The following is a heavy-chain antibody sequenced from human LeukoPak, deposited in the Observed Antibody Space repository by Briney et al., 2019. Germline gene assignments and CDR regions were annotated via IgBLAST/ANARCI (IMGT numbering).Heavy chain of an antibody. CDR2: SNPSGGST. V-gene: IGHV1-46*01. Sequence: ASVKVSCKASGDTFTTDYIHWVRQGPGQGPEWMGVSNPSGGSTANAQKFQGRVTMTRDTSTSTVYMELSSLRSEDTAIYYCARARGSGSYYGHDYYYYHYMDVWGKGTTVTVSS. CDR3: ARARGSGSYYGHDYYYYHYMDV. CDR1: GDTFTTDY. D-gene: IGHD3-10*01. J-gene: IGHJ6*03.